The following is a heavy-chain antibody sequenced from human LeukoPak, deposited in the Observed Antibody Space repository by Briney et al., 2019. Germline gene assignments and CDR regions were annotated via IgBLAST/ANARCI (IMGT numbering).Heavy chain of an antibody. CDR2: IGRSSSTI. CDR3: ARAGYSSSWYSD. CDR1: GFTFSTYS. Sequence: PGGSLRLSCAGSGFTFSTYSMNWVRQAPGKGLEWVSDIGRSSSTIYYADSVKGRFTISRDNAKNSLYLQMNSLRAEDTAVYYCARAGYSSSWYSDWGQGTLVTVSS. D-gene: IGHD6-13*01. V-gene: IGHV3-48*01. J-gene: IGHJ4*02.